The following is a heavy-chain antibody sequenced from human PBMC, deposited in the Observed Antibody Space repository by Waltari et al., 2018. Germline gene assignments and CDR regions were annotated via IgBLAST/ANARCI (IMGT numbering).Heavy chain of an antibody. V-gene: IGHV1-69*12. D-gene: IGHD6-6*01. Sequence: QVQLVQSGAEVKKPGSSVKVSCKASGGTFSSYAISWVRQAPGQGLEWMGVIIPTFGTANDAQKFQGRVTITADESTSTSHMELSSLRSEDTAVYYCARGGNIRSSSSDYWGQGTLVTVSS. CDR1: GGTFSSYA. CDR2: IIPTFGTA. J-gene: IGHJ4*02. CDR3: ARGGNIRSSSSDY.